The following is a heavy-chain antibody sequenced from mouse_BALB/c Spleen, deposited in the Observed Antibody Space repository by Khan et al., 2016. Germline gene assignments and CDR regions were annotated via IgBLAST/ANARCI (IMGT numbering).Heavy chain of an antibody. V-gene: IGHV1-69*02. CDR1: GYTFTSYW. CDR3: TRIVYYDEGFAY. J-gene: IGHJ3*01. D-gene: IGHD2-4*01. CDR2: IYPSDSYT. Sequence: QVQLQQPGAELVRPGASVKLSCKASGYTFTSYWINWVKQRPGQGLEWIGNIYPSDSYTNYNQKFKDKATLTVDKSSSTAYMQLSSPTSEDSAVYYCTRIVYYDEGFAYWGQGTLVTVSA.